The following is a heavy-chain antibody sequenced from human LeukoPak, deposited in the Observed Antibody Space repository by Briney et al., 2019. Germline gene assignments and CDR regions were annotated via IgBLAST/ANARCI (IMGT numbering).Heavy chain of an antibody. CDR1: GGSISSSSYY. CDR2: IYYSGST. V-gene: IGHV4-39*01. Sequence: SETLSLTCTVSGGSISSSSYYWGWLRQPPGKGLEWIGRIYYSGSTYYNPSLKSRVTISVDTSKNQYSLKLTSVTAADAAVYYCARQTGSGLFILLGGQGTLVTVSS. J-gene: IGHJ4*02. CDR3: ARQTGSGLFILL. D-gene: IGHD3/OR15-3a*01.